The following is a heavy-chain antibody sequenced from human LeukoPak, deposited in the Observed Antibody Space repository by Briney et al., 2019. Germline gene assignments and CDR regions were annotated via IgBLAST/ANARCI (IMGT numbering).Heavy chain of an antibody. CDR2: IYPDDSDT. Sequence: GESLKISCKGSGYSFTSYWIGWVRQMPGKGLEWMGIIYPDDSDTRYSPSLQGQVTISADRSISTAYLQWSSLKASDTAMYYCARLTGSYYKGYFDYWGQGILVTVSS. J-gene: IGHJ4*02. CDR3: ARLTGSYYKGYFDY. D-gene: IGHD3-10*01. CDR1: GYSFTSYW. V-gene: IGHV5-51*01.